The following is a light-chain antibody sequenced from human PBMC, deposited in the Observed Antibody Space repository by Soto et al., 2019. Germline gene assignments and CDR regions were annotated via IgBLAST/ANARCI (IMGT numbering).Light chain of an antibody. CDR3: QQYNTYST. CDR1: QSISSL. V-gene: IGKV1-5*03. CDR2: KAS. Sequence: DIQMTQSPSTLSASVGDRITLTCRASQSISSLLAWYQQKPGKAPKLLIYKASTLESGVPSRFSGSGSGTEFTLTISGLQPDDFATYYCQQYNTYSTFGQGTKLEMK. J-gene: IGKJ2*01.